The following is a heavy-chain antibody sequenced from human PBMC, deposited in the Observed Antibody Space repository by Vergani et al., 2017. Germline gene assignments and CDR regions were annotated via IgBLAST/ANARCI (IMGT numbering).Heavy chain of an antibody. CDR2: ISSSGSTI. J-gene: IGHJ6*02. CDR3: ARDTVTTRGSDYYGMDV. CDR1: GFTFSSYE. D-gene: IGHD4-17*01. V-gene: IGHV3-48*03. Sequence: EVQLVESGGGLVQPGGSLRLSCAASGFTFSSYEMNWVRQAPGKGLEWVSYISSSGSTIYYADSVKGRFTISRDNAKNSLYLQMNSLRAEDTAVYYCARDTVTTRGSDYYGMDVWGQGTTVTVSS.